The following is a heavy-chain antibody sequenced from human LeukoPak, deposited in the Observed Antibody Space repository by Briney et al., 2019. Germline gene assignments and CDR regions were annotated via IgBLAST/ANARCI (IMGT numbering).Heavy chain of an antibody. CDR3: TRGYRYFDY. D-gene: IGHD2-2*01. J-gene: IGHJ4*02. CDR2: ITNSGGAT. V-gene: IGHV3-23*01. Sequence: GGSLRLSCAVSGFTSSNYIMRWVRQAPGRGLEWVSTITNSGGATYYPDSVKGRFTISRDSPKNTVFLQMNSLRAEDTAIYYCTRGYRYFDYWGQGTLVTVSS. CDR1: GFTSSNYI.